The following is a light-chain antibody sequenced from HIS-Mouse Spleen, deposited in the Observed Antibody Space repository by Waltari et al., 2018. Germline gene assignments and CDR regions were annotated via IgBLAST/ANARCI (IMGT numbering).Light chain of an antibody. Sequence: QSALTQPPSASGSPGQSVTISCTGTSSHVGGFNYVSWYQQHPGKAPKLMLYEVSKRPSGVPDRFSGSKSGNTASLTVSGLQAEDEADYYCSSYAGSNNYVFGTGTKVTVL. V-gene: IGLV2-8*01. CDR2: EVS. CDR1: SSHVGGFNY. CDR3: SSYAGSNNYV. J-gene: IGLJ1*01.